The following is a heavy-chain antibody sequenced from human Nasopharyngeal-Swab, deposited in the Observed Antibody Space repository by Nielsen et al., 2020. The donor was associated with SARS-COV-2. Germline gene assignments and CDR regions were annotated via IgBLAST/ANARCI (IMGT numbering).Heavy chain of an antibody. D-gene: IGHD3-22*01. CDR2: IWYDGSNK. V-gene: IGHV3-33*01. Sequence: GESLKISCAASGFTFSSYGMHWVRQAPGKGLEWVADIWYDGSNKYYADSVKGRFTISRDNSKNTLYLQMNSLRAEDTAVYYCARDYYDSSGYYYFDYWGQGTLVTVSS. J-gene: IGHJ4*02. CDR1: GFTFSSYG. CDR3: ARDYYDSSGYYYFDY.